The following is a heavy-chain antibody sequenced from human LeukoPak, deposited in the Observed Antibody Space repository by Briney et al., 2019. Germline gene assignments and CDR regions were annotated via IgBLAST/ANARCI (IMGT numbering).Heavy chain of an antibody. CDR2: ISSSSSYI. CDR3: ARATYPDCSSTSCYPDY. J-gene: IGHJ4*02. D-gene: IGHD2-2*01. CDR1: GFIFSSYS. Sequence: GGSLRLSCAASGFIFSSYSMNWVRQAPGKGLEWVSSISSSSSYIYYADSVKGRFTISRDNAKNSLYLQMNSLRAEDTAVYYCARATYPDCSSTSCYPDYWGQGTLVTVSS. V-gene: IGHV3-21*01.